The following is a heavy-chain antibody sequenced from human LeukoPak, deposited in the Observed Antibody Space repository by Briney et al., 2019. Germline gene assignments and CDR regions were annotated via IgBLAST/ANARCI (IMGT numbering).Heavy chain of an antibody. Sequence: GGSLRLSCVSSIFTFSSYSMSSARQAPGKGLEWVSYISSSSSTIYYADSVKGRFTISRDNAKNSLYLQMNSLRDEDTAVYYCARSRPYTNGIFHHCGQGTLVTVSS. J-gene: IGHJ4*02. CDR2: ISSSSSTI. D-gene: IGHD6-19*01. CDR3: ARSRPYTNGIFHH. V-gene: IGHV3-48*02. CDR1: IFTFSSYS.